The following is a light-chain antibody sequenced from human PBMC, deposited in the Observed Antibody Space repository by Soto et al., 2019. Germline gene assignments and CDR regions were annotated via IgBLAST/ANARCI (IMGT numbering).Light chain of an antibody. J-gene: IGLJ3*02. Sequence: QSVLTQPPSASGTPGQRVTISRSGSSSNIGSNYVYWYQQLPGTAPKLLIYRNDQRPSGVPDRFSGSKSGTSASLAISGLRSDDEADYYCATWDDSLSGWVFGGGTKLTVL. CDR3: ATWDDSLSGWV. CDR2: RND. V-gene: IGLV1-47*01. CDR1: SSNIGSNY.